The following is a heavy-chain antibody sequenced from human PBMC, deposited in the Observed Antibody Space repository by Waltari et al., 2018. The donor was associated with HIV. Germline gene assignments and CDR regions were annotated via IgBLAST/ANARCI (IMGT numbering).Heavy chain of an antibody. CDR2: IYPGDSDT. V-gene: IGHV5-51*01. J-gene: IGHJ3*02. D-gene: IGHD2-2*01. CDR1: GYTFTSYC. Sequence: EVQLVQSGAQVKKPGESLTVSCTDSGYTFTSYCIGCVRQMPGKGLQWMGIIYPGDSDTTYIPAFQGQVTISADKSISTAYLQWSSLKASDTAMYYCARQDIVVVPDAFDSWGQGTMVTVSS. CDR3: ARQDIVVVPDAFDS.